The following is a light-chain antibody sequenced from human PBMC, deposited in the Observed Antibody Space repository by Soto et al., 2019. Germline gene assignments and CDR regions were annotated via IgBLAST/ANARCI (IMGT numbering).Light chain of an antibody. CDR2: FDS. CDR1: NFGSKS. V-gene: IGLV3-21*04. Sequence: SYELTQPPSVSVASGKTARITCGGNNFGSKSVHWYQQKPGQTPILVIYFDSDRPSGIPERFSGSNSGNTATLTISRVEAGDEADYYCQVWDSSSDHVVFGGRTKLTVL. CDR3: QVWDSSSDHVV. J-gene: IGLJ2*01.